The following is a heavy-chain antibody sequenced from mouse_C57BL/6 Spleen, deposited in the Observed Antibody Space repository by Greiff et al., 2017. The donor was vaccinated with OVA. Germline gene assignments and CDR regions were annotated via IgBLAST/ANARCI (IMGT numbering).Heavy chain of an antibody. V-gene: IGHV1-72*01. CDR2: IVPNSGGT. CDR3: ARSQYYYGSSPYAMDY. CDR1: GYTFTSYW. D-gene: IGHD1-1*01. Sequence: QVQLKQPGAELVKPGASVKLSCKASGYTFTSYWMHWVKQRPGRGLEWIGRIVPNSGGTKYNEKFKSKATLTVDKPSSTAYMQLSSLTSEDSAVYYCARSQYYYGSSPYAMDYWGQGTSVTVSS. J-gene: IGHJ4*01.